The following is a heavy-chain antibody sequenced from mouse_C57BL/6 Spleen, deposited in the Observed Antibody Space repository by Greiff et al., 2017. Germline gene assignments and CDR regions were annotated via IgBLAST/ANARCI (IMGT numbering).Heavy chain of an antibody. D-gene: IGHD4-1*02. CDR1: GYAFSSSW. CDR3: ARPNWDGAFFFAY. Sequence: VQLQQSGPELVKPGASVKISCKASGYAFSSSWMNWVKQRPGKGLEWIGRIYPGDGDTNYNGKFKGKATLTADKSSSTAYMQLSSLTSSSTAYFCARPNWDGAFFFAYWGQGTLVTVSA. CDR2: IYPGDGDT. J-gene: IGHJ3*01. V-gene: IGHV1-82*01.